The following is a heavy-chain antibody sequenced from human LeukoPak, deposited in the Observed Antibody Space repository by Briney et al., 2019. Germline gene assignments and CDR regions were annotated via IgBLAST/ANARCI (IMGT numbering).Heavy chain of an antibody. D-gene: IGHD3-22*01. V-gene: IGHV3-48*03. CDR3: GRGGYYDSSGYPCYFDY. CDR1: GFTFSSYE. J-gene: IGHJ4*02. Sequence: GGSLRLSCAASGFTFSSYEMNWVRQAPGKGLEWVSYISSSGSTIYYADSVKGRFTISRDNAKNSLYLQMNSLRAEDTAVYYCGRGGYYDSSGYPCYFDYWGQGTLVTVSS. CDR2: ISSSGSTI.